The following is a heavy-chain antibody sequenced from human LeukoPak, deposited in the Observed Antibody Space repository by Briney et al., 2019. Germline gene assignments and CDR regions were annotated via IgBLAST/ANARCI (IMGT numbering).Heavy chain of an antibody. J-gene: IGHJ4*02. CDR2: IIPMFGTA. CDR3: ARLCWGNQLAGFDS. V-gene: IGHV1-69*13. Sequence: SVKVSCKASGGTFSSYAISWVRQAPGQGLEWMGGIIPMFGTANYAQKFQGRVTITADESTNTAYMELSSLRSEDTAVYYCARLCWGNQLAGFDSWGQGTLVTVSS. CDR1: GGTFSSYA. D-gene: IGHD3-10*02.